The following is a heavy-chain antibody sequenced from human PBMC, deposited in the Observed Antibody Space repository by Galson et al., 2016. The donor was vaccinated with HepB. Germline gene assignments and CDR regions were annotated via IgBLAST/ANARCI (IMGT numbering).Heavy chain of an antibody. Sequence: SLRLSCAASGFPFSYYAMNWVRQAPGKGLEWVSAITGRGGTTYYADSVEGRFTISRDNSKTTLYLQMSSLRAEETAMYYRAKGGVWKQLWLSFDYWGQGTLVTVSS. V-gene: IGHV3-23*01. D-gene: IGHD5-18*01. CDR3: AKGGVWKQLWLSFDY. CDR2: ITGRGGTT. J-gene: IGHJ4*02. CDR1: GFPFSYYA.